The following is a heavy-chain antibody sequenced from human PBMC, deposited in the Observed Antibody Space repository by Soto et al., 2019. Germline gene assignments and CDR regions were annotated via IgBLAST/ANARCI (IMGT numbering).Heavy chain of an antibody. CDR2: ISWNSGSI. V-gene: IGHV3-9*01. CDR1: GFTFDDYA. CDR3: AKDMDYYGHGALDY. D-gene: IGHD3-10*01. J-gene: IGHJ4*02. Sequence: EVQLVESGGGLVQPGRSLRLSCAASGFTFDDYAMHWVRQAPGKGLEWVSGISWNSGSIGYADSVKGRFTISRDNAKNSLYLQMNSLRAEDTALYYCAKDMDYYGHGALDYWGQGTLVTVSS.